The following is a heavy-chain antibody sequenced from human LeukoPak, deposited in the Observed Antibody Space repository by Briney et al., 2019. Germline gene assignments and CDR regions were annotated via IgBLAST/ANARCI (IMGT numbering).Heavy chain of an antibody. CDR1: GATFSSYA. D-gene: IGHD2-21*02. Sequence: ASVKLSCKASGATFSSYAISWVRQAPGQGLEWMGGIIPIFGTANYAQKFQGRVTITADESTSTAYMELSSLRSEDTAVYYCARGDMGDDAFDIWGQGTMVTVSS. CDR2: IIPIFGTA. CDR3: ARGDMGDDAFDI. J-gene: IGHJ3*02. V-gene: IGHV1-69*13.